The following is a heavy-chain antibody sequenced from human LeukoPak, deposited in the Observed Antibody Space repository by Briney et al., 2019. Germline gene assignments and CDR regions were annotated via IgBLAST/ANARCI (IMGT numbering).Heavy chain of an antibody. CDR2: VYYSGST. CDR1: GGSISNYY. Sequence: SETLSLTCIVSGGSISNYYWTWIRQPPGKGLEWIEYVYYSGSTNYNPSLKSRVTISLDTSKNQFSLKLSSVTAADTAVYYCARRGNWGFFDYWGQGTLVTVSS. CDR3: ARRGNWGFFDY. V-gene: IGHV4-59*08. D-gene: IGHD7-27*01. J-gene: IGHJ4*02.